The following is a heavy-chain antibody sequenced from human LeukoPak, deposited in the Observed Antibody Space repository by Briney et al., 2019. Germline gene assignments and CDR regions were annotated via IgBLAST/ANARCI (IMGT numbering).Heavy chain of an antibody. D-gene: IGHD3-22*01. CDR3: ARGGDSSGYYPYDS. CDR1: EFSFSSYW. Sequence: GGSLRLSCAASEFSFSSYWMHWVRQAPGKGLVWVSRIMSEGSSTSYADSVKGRFTISRDNAKNTLYLQMSSLRAEDTAVYYCARGGDSSGYYPYDSWGQGTLVTVSS. CDR2: IMSEGSST. J-gene: IGHJ4*02. V-gene: IGHV3-74*01.